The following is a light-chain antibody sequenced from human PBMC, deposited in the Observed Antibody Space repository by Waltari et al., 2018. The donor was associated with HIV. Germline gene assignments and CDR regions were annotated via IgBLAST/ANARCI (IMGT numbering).Light chain of an antibody. J-gene: IGLJ3*02. V-gene: IGLV1-47*01. CDR3: ASWDDKLSHWV. CDR2: RND. CDR1: NSNVGKNF. Sequence: QSVLTQPPSASKSPGQRVLISCSGTNSNVGKNFVSWFQQVPGGAPKLVIYRNDRRPSVVPDRFSGAKSGSSATLAISGLQSDDEADYFCASWDDKLSHWVFGVGTKLTV.